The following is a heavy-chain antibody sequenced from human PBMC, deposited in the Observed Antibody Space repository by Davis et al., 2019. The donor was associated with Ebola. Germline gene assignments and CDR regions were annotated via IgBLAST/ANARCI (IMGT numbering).Heavy chain of an antibody. Sequence: GESLKISCAASGFTFSSYSMNWVRQAPGKGLEWVSSISSSSSTIYYADSVKGRFTISRDNSKNTLYLQMNSLRAEDTAVYYCARDDEEGSGYDLYYYYGMDVWGQGTTVTVSS. D-gene: IGHD5-12*01. V-gene: IGHV3-48*01. CDR2: ISSSSSTI. CDR3: ARDDEEGSGYDLYYYYGMDV. CDR1: GFTFSSYS. J-gene: IGHJ6*02.